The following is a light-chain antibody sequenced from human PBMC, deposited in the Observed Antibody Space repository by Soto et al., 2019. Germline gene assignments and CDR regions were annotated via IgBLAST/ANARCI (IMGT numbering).Light chain of an antibody. J-gene: IGKJ2*01. CDR1: QSVSSSY. CDR2: GAS. CDR3: QEYGSSPGT. Sequence: EIVLTQSPGTLSLSPGERATLSCRASQSVSSSYLAWYQQKPGQAPRLLIYGASSRATGIPDRFSGSGPETDFTLTISTLEPEDCAVYYCQEYGSSPGTFGKGTKLEIK. V-gene: IGKV3-20*01.